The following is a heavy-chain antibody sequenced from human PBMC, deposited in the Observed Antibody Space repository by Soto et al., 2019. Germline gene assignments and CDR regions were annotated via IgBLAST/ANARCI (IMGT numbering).Heavy chain of an antibody. CDR3: ARFFPGTGIYYYYYYMDV. J-gene: IGHJ6*03. V-gene: IGHV3-11*01. CDR1: GFTFSDYY. Sequence: GGSLRLSCAASGFTFSDYYMSWIRQAPGKGLEWVSYISSSGSTIYYADSVKGRFTISRDNAKNSLYLQMNSLRAEDTAVYYFARFFPGTGIYYYYYYMDVWGKGTTVTVSS. D-gene: IGHD1-7*01. CDR2: ISSSGSTI.